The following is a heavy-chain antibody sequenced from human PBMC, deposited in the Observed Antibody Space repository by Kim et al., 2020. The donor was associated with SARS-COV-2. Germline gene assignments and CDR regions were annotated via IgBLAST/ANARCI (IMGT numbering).Heavy chain of an antibody. CDR2: INHRGST. CDR1: GGSFSGYY. D-gene: IGHD5-18*01. Sequence: SETLSLTCAVYGGSFSGYYWNWIRQPPGKGLEWIGEINHRGSTNYNPSLKSRVTISVDTSKNQFSLKLSSVTAADTAVYYCAREKARYSYGSRELDYWGQGTLITVSS. CDR3: AREKARYSYGSRELDY. V-gene: IGHV4-34*01. J-gene: IGHJ4*02.